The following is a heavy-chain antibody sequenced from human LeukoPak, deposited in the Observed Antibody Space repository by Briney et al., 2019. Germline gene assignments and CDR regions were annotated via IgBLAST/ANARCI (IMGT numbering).Heavy chain of an antibody. CDR1: GFTFSSYA. D-gene: IGHD6-19*01. CDR3: AKDLGISSAWQIDY. J-gene: IGHJ4*02. V-gene: IGHV3-23*01. CDR2: ISGSGGST. Sequence: GGSLRLSCAASGFTFSSYAMSWVRQAPGKGLEWVSAISGSGGSTYYADSVKGRFTISRDNSKNTLYPQMNSLRAEDTAVYYCAKDLGISSAWQIDYWGQGTLVTVSS.